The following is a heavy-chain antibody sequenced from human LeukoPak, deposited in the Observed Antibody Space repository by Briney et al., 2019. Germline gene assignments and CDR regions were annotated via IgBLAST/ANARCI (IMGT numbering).Heavy chain of an antibody. CDR2: IYYSGST. J-gene: IGHJ5*02. CDR1: GGSINSCY. V-gene: IGHV4-59*01. CDR3: ARERTMVRGMSWFDP. Sequence: SETLSLTCTVSGGSINSCYWSWIRQSPGKGLEWIGYIYYSGSTNYNPSLKSRVTISVDTSKNQFSLKVTSVTAADTAVYYCARERTMVRGMSWFDPWGQGTLVTVSS. D-gene: IGHD3-10*01.